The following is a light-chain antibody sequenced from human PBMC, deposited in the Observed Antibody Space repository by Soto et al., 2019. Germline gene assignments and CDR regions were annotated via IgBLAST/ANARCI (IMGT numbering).Light chain of an antibody. CDR1: SSDVGGYNY. CDR3: SSYAGANNWV. CDR2: DVS. Sequence: QSVLTQPPSASGSPGQSVTISCTGTSSDVGGYNYVSWYQQHPGKAPKLIIYDVSKRPSGVPDRFSGSKSANTASLTVSGLQAEDEADYYCSSYAGANNWVFGGGTKL. J-gene: IGLJ3*02. V-gene: IGLV2-8*01.